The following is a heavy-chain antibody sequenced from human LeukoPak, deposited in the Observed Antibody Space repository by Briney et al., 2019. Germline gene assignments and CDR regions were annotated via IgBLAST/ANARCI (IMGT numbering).Heavy chain of an antibody. CDR3: ARHEGITMIMN. CDR1: GFTFSTYA. V-gene: IGHV3-66*04. D-gene: IGHD3-22*01. CDR2: IYSGGST. J-gene: IGHJ4*02. Sequence: GGSLRLSCAASGFTFSTYAMSWIRQAPGKGLEWVSAIYSGGSTYYADSVKGRFTISRDNSKNSLYLQMNSLRAEDTAVYYCARHEGITMIMNWGQGTLVTVSS.